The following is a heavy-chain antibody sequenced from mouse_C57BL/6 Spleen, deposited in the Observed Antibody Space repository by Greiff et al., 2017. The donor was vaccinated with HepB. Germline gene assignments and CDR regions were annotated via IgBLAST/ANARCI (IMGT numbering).Heavy chain of an antibody. CDR3: ARERGI. CDR1: GYTFTSYW. J-gene: IGHJ2*01. CDR2: IDPSDSYT. V-gene: IGHV1-50*01. Sequence: VKLQQPGAELVKPGASVKLSCKASGYTFTSYWMQWVKQRPGQGLEWIGEIDPSDSYTNYNQKFKGKATLTVDTSSSTAYMQLSSLTSEDSAVYYCARERGIWGQGTTLTVSS.